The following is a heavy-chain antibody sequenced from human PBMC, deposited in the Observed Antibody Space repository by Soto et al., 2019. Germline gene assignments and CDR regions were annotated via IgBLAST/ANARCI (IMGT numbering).Heavy chain of an antibody. CDR3: VRTNDFYDTVARFEI. Sequence: PSQTLSLTWVISEDSVSSKSAAWNWIRQSPSRGLEWLGRTYYRSKWFDDYAVSVKSRIIVNPDTSKNQVSLQLTSVTPEDTAVYYCVRTNDFYDTVARFEIYGQWTMVAF. D-gene: IGHD3-22*01. CDR1: EDSVSSKSAA. V-gene: IGHV6-1*01. CDR2: TYYRSKWFD. J-gene: IGHJ3*02.